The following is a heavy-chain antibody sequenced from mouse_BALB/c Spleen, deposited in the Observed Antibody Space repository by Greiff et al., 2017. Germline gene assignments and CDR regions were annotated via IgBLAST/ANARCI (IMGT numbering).Heavy chain of an antibody. V-gene: IGHV1S22*01. CDR3: TRSTMITTGYAMDD. J-gene: IGHJ4*01. D-gene: IGHD2-4*01. Sequence: LQQPGSELVRPGASVKLSCKASGYTFTSYWMHWVKQRHGQGLEWIGNIYPGSGSTNYDEKFKSKGTLTVDTSSSTAYMHLSSLTSEDSAVYYCTRSTMITTGYAMDDWGQGTSVTVSS. CDR1: GYTFTSYW. CDR2: IYPGSGST.